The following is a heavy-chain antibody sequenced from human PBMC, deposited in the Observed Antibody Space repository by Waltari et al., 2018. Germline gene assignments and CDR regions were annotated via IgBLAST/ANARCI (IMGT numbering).Heavy chain of an antibody. CDR2: ILNNGRNK. V-gene: IGHV3-30*18. Sequence: QAPDKGLEWVASILNNGRNKYYGDTVKGRFTISRDNSNNTLNLQMNSLRSEDTAVYYCAKDLRSGGLPYYYYYGMDVWGQGTTVIVSS. CDR3: AKDLRSGGLPYYYYYGMDV. D-gene: IGHD3-10*01. J-gene: IGHJ6*02.